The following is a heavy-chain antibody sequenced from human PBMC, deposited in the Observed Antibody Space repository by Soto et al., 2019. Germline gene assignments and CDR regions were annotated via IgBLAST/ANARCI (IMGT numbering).Heavy chain of an antibody. J-gene: IGHJ3*02. D-gene: IGHD3-10*01. CDR2: ISSSGSTI. CDR3: ARSYYYGSGRDAFDI. CDR1: GFTFSSXD. V-gene: IGHV3-48*03. Sequence: LXLXCAASGFTFSSXDMNWVHHAPGKGLEWVSYISSSGSTIYYADSVKGRFTISRDNAKNSLYLQMNSLRADDTAVYYCARSYYYGSGRDAFDIWGQGTMGTVS.